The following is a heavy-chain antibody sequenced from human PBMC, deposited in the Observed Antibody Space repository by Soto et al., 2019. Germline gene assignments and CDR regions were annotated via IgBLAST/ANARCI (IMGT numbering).Heavy chain of an antibody. CDR1: GASIRSGAY. CDR2: IYSIGNT. D-gene: IGHD6-19*01. V-gene: IGHV4-39*01. Sequence: QLQLQESGPGLVKPSETLSLTCTVSGASIRSGAYWGWIRQPPGKGLEWIGSIYSIGNTYYNPSLKSGVTISADTSKNQFSLTLISVTAADTAVYYCRRSSRYSTDVWGQGITVTVSS. J-gene: IGHJ6*02. CDR3: RRSSRYSTDV.